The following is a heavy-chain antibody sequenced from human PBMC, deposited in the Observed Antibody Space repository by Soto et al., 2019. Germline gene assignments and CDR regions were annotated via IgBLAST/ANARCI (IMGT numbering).Heavy chain of an antibody. CDR1: GYSIGSGYF. Sequence: PSETLSLTCTFSGYSIGSGYFWARIRQPPGKGLEWIGNVVYFGSTHYNPSLQSRVTISMDKSKNQFSLNLGSVTADDTAVYYCARGGYGPSGYHWGQGTLVTVSS. V-gene: IGHV4-38-2*02. CDR3: ARGGYGPSGYH. J-gene: IGHJ4*02. D-gene: IGHD3-22*01. CDR2: VVYFGST.